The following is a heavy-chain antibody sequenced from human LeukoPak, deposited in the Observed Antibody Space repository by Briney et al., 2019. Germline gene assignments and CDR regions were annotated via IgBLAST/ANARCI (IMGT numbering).Heavy chain of an antibody. V-gene: IGHV3-21*01. D-gene: IGHD6-13*01. CDR1: GFTFSSYS. CDR2: ISSSSSYI. Sequence: PGGSLRLSCAASGFTFSSYSMNWVRQAPGKGLEWVSSISSSSSYIYYADSVKGRFTISRDNAKNSLYLQMNSLRAEDTAVYYCATGAYSSSWCVPYWGQGTLVTVSS. J-gene: IGHJ4*02. CDR3: ATGAYSSSWCVPY.